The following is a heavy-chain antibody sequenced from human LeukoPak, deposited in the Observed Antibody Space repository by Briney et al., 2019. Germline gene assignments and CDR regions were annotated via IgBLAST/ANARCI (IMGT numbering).Heavy chain of an antibody. D-gene: IGHD6-13*01. CDR2: ISYDGSNK. V-gene: IGHV3-30*18. J-gene: IGHJ4*02. CDR1: GFTSSSYG. CDR3: AKNCPVAESSWYLNGCDY. Sequence: PGGSLRLSCAASGFTSSSYGMHWVRQAPGKGLEWVAVISYDGSNKYYADSVKGRFTISRDNSKNTLYLQMNSLRAEDTAVYYCAKNCPVAESSWYLNGCDYWGQGTLVTVSS.